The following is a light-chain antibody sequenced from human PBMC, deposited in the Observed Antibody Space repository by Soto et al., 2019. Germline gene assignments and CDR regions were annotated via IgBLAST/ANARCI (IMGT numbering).Light chain of an antibody. Sequence: EIVLTQSPGTVSVSPGERVTLSCRASQSVSNNFLAWHQQRPGQAPRLLIYGASSRAGGIPDRFRGSGSGTDFTLTIYSLEAEDLAVYYCQQYGSSPFTFGPGTKVDVK. J-gene: IGKJ3*01. CDR3: QQYGSSPFT. CDR1: QSVSNNF. CDR2: GAS. V-gene: IGKV3-20*01.